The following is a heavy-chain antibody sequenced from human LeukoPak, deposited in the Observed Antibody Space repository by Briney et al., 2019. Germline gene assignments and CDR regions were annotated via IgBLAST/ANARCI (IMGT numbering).Heavy chain of an antibody. D-gene: IGHD3-22*01. CDR1: GYTFTSYY. CDR3: AILTMITSAPNWFDP. Sequence: ASVKVSCKASGYTFTSYYMHWVRQAPGQGLEWMGIINPSGGSTSYAQKFQGRVTMTRDTSTSTVYMELSSLRSEDTAVYYCAILTMITSAPNWFDPWGQGTLVTVSS. CDR2: INPSGGST. J-gene: IGHJ5*02. V-gene: IGHV1-46*01.